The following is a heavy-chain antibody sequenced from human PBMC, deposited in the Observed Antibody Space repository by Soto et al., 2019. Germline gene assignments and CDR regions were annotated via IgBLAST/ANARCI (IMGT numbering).Heavy chain of an antibody. Sequence: GGSLRLSCAASGFTVSSNFMSWVRQAPGKGLEWVSVIYSGGSTYYADSVKGRFTISRDNSKNTLYLQMNSLRAEDTAVYYCARESQGQYYYYYYGMDVWGQGTTVTVSS. V-gene: IGHV3-53*01. CDR2: IYSGGST. J-gene: IGHJ6*02. CDR3: ARESQGQYYYYYYGMDV. CDR1: GFTVSSNF.